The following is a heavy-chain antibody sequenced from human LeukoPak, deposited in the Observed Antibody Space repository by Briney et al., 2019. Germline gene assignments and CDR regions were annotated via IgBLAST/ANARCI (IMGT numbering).Heavy chain of an antibody. D-gene: IGHD3-10*01. CDR2: IYTSGST. V-gene: IGHV4-4*07. J-gene: IGHJ5*02. Sequence: SETLSLTCTVSGGSISSYYWSWIRQPAGKGLEWIGRIYTSGSTNYNPSLKSRVTMSVDKSKNQVSLKVSSVTAADKAVYYCARDRDTMVRGVTWFDRWGEGTLVTVCS. CDR1: GGSISSYY. CDR3: ARDRDTMVRGVTWFDR.